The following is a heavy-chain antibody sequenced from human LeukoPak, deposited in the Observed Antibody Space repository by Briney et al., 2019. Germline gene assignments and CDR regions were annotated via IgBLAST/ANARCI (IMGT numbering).Heavy chain of an antibody. J-gene: IGHJ4*02. V-gene: IGHV4-38-2*01. Sequence: PSETLSLTCAVSGYSISSGYYWGWIRQPPGKGLEWIGSIYHSGSTYYNPSLKSRVTVSVDTSKNQFSLKLSSVTAADTAVYYCARILSDYAVGCWGQGTLVTVSS. CDR1: GYSISSGYY. CDR3: ARILSDYAVGC. CDR2: IYHSGST. D-gene: IGHD4-17*01.